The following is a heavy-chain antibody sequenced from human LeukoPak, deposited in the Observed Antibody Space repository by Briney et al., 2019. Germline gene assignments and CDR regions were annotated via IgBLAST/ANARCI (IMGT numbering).Heavy chain of an antibody. CDR2: IKQDGSEK. J-gene: IGHJ4*02. V-gene: IGHV3-7*01. CDR3: ARLRWEQTGYSSDY. CDR1: GFTFSSYW. D-gene: IGHD4-23*01. Sequence: PGGSLRLSCAASGFTFSSYWMSWVRQAPGKGLEWVANIKQDGSEKYYVDSVKGRFTISRDNAKNSLYLQMNSLRAEDTAVFYCARLRWEQTGYSSDYWGQGTLVTVSS.